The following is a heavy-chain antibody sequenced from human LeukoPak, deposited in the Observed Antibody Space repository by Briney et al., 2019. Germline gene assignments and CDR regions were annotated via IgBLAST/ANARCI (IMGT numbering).Heavy chain of an antibody. J-gene: IGHJ5*02. CDR2: IFWNDEK. CDR3: ARIAPHTALVTNWFAP. V-gene: IGHV2-26*01. CDR1: GFSLSNARMG. Sequence: SGPTLVNPTETLTQTCTVSGFSLSNARMGVSWIRQPPGKALEWLAHIFWNDEKSYSTPLKSRLTISKDTSKSQVVLTMTNMDPVDTATYYCARIAPHTALVTNWFAPWGQGTLVTVSS. D-gene: IGHD5-18*01.